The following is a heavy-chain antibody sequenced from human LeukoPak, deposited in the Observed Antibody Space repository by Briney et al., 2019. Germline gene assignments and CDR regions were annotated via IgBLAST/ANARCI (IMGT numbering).Heavy chain of an antibody. CDR3: AKDIHPGLGSGASCCFDY. Sequence: ASVKVSCKASGYIFTDYGISWVRQAPGQGFGWMGWISGYNGNTNYAQSLQGRVTMTTDTSTSTTYMELKSLRSDDTAVYYCAKDIHPGLGSGASCCFDYWGQGTLVTVSS. CDR1: GYIFTDYG. J-gene: IGHJ4*02. CDR2: ISGYNGNT. V-gene: IGHV1-18*01. D-gene: IGHD2-15*01.